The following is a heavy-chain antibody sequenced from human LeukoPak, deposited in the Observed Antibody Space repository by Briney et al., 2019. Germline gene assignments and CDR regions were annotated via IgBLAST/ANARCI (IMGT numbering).Heavy chain of an antibody. CDR3: ATPDSSGYYYLY. CDR1: GGSFSGYS. V-gene: IGHV4-34*01. Sequence: SETLSLTCAVYGGSFSGYSWSWIRQPPGTGLEWIGEINHTGSTNYNPSLESRVTISVDTSKNQFSLKLSPVTAADTAVYYCATPDSSGYYYLYWGQGTLVTVSS. CDR2: INHTGST. J-gene: IGHJ4*02. D-gene: IGHD3-22*01.